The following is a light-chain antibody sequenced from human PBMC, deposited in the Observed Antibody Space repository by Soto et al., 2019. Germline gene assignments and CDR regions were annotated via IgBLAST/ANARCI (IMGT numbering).Light chain of an antibody. CDR1: QSVSSSY. CDR3: QQYGSSPLT. V-gene: IGKV3-20*01. Sequence: EIVLTQSPGTLSLSPGERATLSCRASQSVSSSYLAWYQQKPGQAPRLLIYGASSRATGIPDSFSGSASGKDFPLTISRLEPEDVTVYYCQQYGSSPLTFGRGTKVEIK. CDR2: GAS. J-gene: IGKJ1*01.